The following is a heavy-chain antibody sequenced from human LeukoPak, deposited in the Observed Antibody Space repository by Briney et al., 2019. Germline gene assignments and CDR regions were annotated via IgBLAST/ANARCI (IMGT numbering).Heavy chain of an antibody. V-gene: IGHV3-53*01. CDR2: IYSGGST. CDR1: GFTFSDYA. Sequence: GGSLRLSCAASGFTFSDYAMSWVRQAPGKGLEWVSVIYSGGSTYYADSVKGRFTISRDNSKNTLYLQMNSLRAEDTAVYYCARDRLYSSSSEDYWGQGTLVTVSS. D-gene: IGHD6-6*01. CDR3: ARDRLYSSSSEDY. J-gene: IGHJ4*02.